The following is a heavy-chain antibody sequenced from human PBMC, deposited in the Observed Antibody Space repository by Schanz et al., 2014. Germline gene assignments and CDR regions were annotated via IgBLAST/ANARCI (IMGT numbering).Heavy chain of an antibody. D-gene: IGHD2-21*01. CDR3: AREDCSATSCYFRY. V-gene: IGHV3-23*04. CDR1: GFTVSNSY. J-gene: IGHJ4*02. Sequence: GQLVDSGGGLVQPGGSLRLSCAASGFTVSNSYIHWVRQAPGKGLDWVSAISGSGSSTYYADSVKGRFTISRDNSNNTVYLQMNTLRAEDTAVYYCAREDCSATSCYFRYWGQGTLVTVSS. CDR2: ISGSGSST.